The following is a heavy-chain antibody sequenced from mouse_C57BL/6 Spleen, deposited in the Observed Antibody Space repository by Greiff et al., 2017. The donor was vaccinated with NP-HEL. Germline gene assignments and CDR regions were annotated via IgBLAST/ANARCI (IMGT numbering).Heavy chain of an antibody. D-gene: IGHD1-1*01. CDR2: INYDGSST. CDR1: GFTFSDYY. CDR3: ARDMDYYGSSYGAMDY. V-gene: IGHV5-16*01. J-gene: IGHJ4*01. Sequence: EVKLQESEGGLVQPGSSMKLSCTASGFTFSDYYMAWVRQVPEKGLEWVANINYDGSSTYYLDSLKSRFIISRDNAKNILYLQMSSLKSEDTATYYCARDMDYYGSSYGAMDYWGQGTSVTVSS.